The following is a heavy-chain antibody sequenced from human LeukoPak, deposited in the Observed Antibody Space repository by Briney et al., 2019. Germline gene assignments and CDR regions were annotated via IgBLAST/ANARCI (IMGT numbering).Heavy chain of an antibody. J-gene: IGHJ4*02. CDR3: ARERPPDYDSSGYSLLFDY. CDR1: GFTFDDYA. D-gene: IGHD3-22*01. Sequence: GRSLRLSCAASGFTFDDYAMHWVRQTPGKGLEWVSGISWNSGNIGYADSVKGRFTISRDNAKNSLYLQMNSLRAEDTAVYYCARERPPDYDSSGYSLLFDYWGQGTLVTVSS. CDR2: ISWNSGNI. V-gene: IGHV3-9*01.